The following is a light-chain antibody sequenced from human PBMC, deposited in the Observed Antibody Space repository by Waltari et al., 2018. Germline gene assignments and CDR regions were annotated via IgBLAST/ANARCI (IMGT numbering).Light chain of an antibody. V-gene: IGLV2-14*01. CDR2: DVT. CDR3: SSYTSSNTWV. J-gene: IGLJ3*02. CDR1: SSDIGGYNY. Sequence: QSALTQPASVSGSPGQSINISCIGTSSDIGGYNYVSWYHQHPGKAPKVMIYDVTKRPSGVSNRFSGSKSGSTASLTISGLQAEDEADYYCSSYTSSNTWVFGGGTKLTVL.